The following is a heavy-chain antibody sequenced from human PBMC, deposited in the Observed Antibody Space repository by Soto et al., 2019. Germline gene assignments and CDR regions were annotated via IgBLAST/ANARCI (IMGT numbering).Heavy chain of an antibody. CDR1: GFTVSSYG. CDR2: ISGSGGTI. D-gene: IGHD6-19*01. Sequence: GGSLRLCCAASGFTVSSYGMHWVRQDPGKGLEWVSYISGSGGTIYYADSVKGRFTISRDNAKNSLSVQMNSLRDEDTAVYFCARETGLRSSGWSYYFDFWGQGTRVTVSS. V-gene: IGHV3-48*02. J-gene: IGHJ4*02. CDR3: ARETGLRSSGWSYYFDF.